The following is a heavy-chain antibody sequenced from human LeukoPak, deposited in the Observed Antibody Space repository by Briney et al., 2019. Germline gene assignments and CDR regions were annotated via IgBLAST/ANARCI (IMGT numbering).Heavy chain of an antibody. CDR1: GGSFSGYY. Sequence: RTSETLSLTCAVYGGSFSGYYWSWIRQPPGKGLEWIEEINHSGSTNYNPSLKSRVTISVDTSKNQFSLKLSSVTAADTAVYYCARGVWYFDYWGQGTLVTVSS. J-gene: IGHJ4*02. V-gene: IGHV4-34*01. CDR2: INHSGST. D-gene: IGHD1-14*01. CDR3: ARGVWYFDY.